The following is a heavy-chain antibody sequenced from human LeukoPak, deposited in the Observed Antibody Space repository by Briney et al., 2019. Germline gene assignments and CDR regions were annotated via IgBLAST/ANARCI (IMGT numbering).Heavy chain of an antibody. CDR2: IYPHDSDT. J-gene: IGHJ4*02. D-gene: IGHD2-21*02. CDR1: GYSFTTYW. CDR3: ARRAYCGGDCYSDY. V-gene: IGHV5-51*01. Sequence: PGESLKISCKGSGYSFTTYWIGWVRKMPGKGLEWMGSIYPHDSDTRHGPSFQGQVTISADKSISTAYLQWGSLKASDTAMYYCARRAYCGGDCYSDYWGQGTLVTVSS.